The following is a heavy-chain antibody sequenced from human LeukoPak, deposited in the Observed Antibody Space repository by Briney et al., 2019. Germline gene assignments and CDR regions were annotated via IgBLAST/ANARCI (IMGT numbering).Heavy chain of an antibody. J-gene: IGHJ4*02. V-gene: IGHV1-2*02. D-gene: IGHD6-25*01. CDR1: GYTFTDYY. CDR2: INSNSGGT. CDR3: ARWAAVPRIFDY. Sequence: ASVKVSCKASGYTFTDYYMHWVRQAPGQGLEWMGWINSNSGGTNYAQKLQGRVTMTTDTSTSTAYMELRSLRSDDTAVYYCARWAAVPRIFDYWGQGTLVTVSS.